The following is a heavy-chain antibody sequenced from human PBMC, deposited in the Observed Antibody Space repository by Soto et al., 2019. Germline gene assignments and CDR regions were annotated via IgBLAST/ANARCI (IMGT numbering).Heavy chain of an antibody. V-gene: IGHV3-23*01. CDR1: GFPFSSYA. CDR2: ISGSGGST. CDR3: AKDRTPSSGWYSYDY. J-gene: IGHJ4*02. Sequence: GGSLRLSCAASGFPFSSYAMSWVRQAPGKGLEWVSAISGSGGSTYYADSVKGRFTISRDNSKNTLYLQMNSLRAEDTAVYYCAKDRTPSSGWYSYDYWGQGTLVTVSS. D-gene: IGHD6-19*01.